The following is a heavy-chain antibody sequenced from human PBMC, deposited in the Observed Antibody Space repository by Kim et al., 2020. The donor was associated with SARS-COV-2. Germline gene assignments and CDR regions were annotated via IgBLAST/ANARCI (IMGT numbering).Heavy chain of an antibody. Sequence: PGDSDTRYRPSFQGQVTISADKSISTACLQWSSLKASDTAMYYCARIGDYWGQGTLVTVSS. V-gene: IGHV5-51*01. D-gene: IGHD2-15*01. CDR3: ARIGDY. CDR2: PGDSDT. J-gene: IGHJ4*02.